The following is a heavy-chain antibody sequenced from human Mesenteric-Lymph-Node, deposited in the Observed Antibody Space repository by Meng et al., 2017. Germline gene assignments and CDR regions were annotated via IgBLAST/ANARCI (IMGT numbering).Heavy chain of an antibody. CDR2: IYYSGST. CDR3: ARIYVGYSSGWDHLLDYFDY. CDR1: GGSFSGYY. J-gene: IGHJ4*02. D-gene: IGHD6-19*01. Sequence: SETLSLTCAVYGGSFSGYYWGWIRQPPGKGLEWIGSIYYSGSTYFSPSLKSRVTISVDTSKNQFSLKLRSVTAADTAVYFCARIYVGYSSGWDHLLDYFDYWGQGTLVTVSS. V-gene: IGHV4-34*01.